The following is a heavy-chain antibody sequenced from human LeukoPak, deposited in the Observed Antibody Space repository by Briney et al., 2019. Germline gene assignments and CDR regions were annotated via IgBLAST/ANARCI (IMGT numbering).Heavy chain of an antibody. J-gene: IGHJ4*02. V-gene: IGHV3-48*03. Sequence: GGSLRLSCAASGFTFSSYEMNWVRQAPGKGLEWVSYISSSGTTIFYADSVKGRSTISRDNAKKSLYLQMNSLRAEDTAVYYCARVYSSSWTYYFDYWGQGTLVTVSS. CDR1: GFTFSSYE. CDR3: ARVYSSSWTYYFDY. CDR2: ISSSGTTI. D-gene: IGHD6-13*01.